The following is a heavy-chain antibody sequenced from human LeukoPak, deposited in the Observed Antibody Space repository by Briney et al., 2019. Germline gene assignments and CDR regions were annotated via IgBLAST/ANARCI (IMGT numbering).Heavy chain of an antibody. D-gene: IGHD5-12*01. V-gene: IGHV3-23*01. Sequence: GRSLRLSCAASGFTFSSYAMSWVRQAPGKGLEWVSAISGSGGSTYYADSVKGRFTISRDNSKNTLYLQMNSLRAEDTAVYYCAKDQKWLRFHSFDYWGQGTLVTVSS. CDR1: GFTFSSYA. J-gene: IGHJ4*02. CDR2: ISGSGGST. CDR3: AKDQKWLRFHSFDY.